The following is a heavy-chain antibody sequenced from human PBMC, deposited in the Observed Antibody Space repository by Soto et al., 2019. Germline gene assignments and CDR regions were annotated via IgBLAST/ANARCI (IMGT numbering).Heavy chain of an antibody. CDR3: ARTNSGYSCYDGGEYFQH. CDR2: ISAYNGNT. D-gene: IGHD5-12*01. J-gene: IGHJ1*01. V-gene: IGHV1-18*01. CDR1: GYTFTSYG. Sequence: QVQLVQSGAEVKKPGASVKVSCKASGYTFTSYGISWVRQAPGQGLEWMGWISAYNGNTNYAQKLQGRVTMTTDTSTSTAYMELRSLGSDDTAVYYWARTNSGYSCYDGGEYFQHWGQGTLVTVSS.